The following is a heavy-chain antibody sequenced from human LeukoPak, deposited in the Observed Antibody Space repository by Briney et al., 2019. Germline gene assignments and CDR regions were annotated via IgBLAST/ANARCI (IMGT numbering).Heavy chain of an antibody. Sequence: GASVKVSCKASGYTFTGYYMHWVRQAPGQGLEWMGWINPNSGGTNCAQKFQGRVTMTRDTSISTAYMELSRLRSDDTAVYYCARDYDYVWGSPYYFDYWGQGTLVTVSS. V-gene: IGHV1-2*02. D-gene: IGHD3-16*01. CDR1: GYTFTGYY. CDR2: INPNSGGT. CDR3: ARDYDYVWGSPYYFDY. J-gene: IGHJ4*02.